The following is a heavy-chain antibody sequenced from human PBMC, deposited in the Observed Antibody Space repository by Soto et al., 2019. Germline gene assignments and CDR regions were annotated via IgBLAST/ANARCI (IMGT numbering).Heavy chain of an antibody. CDR3: ARRPGNDVYYGLDL. CDR1: GGSISSSNYY. J-gene: IGHJ6*02. CDR2: IFYSGNT. V-gene: IGHV4-39*01. Sequence: SETLSLTCTVSGGSISSSNYYWGWIRQPPGKGLEWIGSIFYSGNTFYNPSLKSRVTISVDTSKNQFSLSLSSVTAADTAVYYCARRPGNDVYYGLDLWGQGTTVTVSS.